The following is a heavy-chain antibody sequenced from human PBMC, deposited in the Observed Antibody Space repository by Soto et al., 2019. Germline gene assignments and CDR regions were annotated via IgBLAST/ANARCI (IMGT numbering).Heavy chain of an antibody. J-gene: IGHJ4*02. CDR3: ARDSGSGSYYNPIPFDY. Sequence: GGSLRLSCAASGLTFSSYGMHWVRQAPGKGLEWVAVISNDGSNKYYADSVKGRFTISRDNSKNTLYLQMNSLRAEDTAVYYCARDSGSGSYYNPIPFDYWGQGTLVTVSS. D-gene: IGHD3-10*01. CDR2: ISNDGSNK. V-gene: IGHV3-30*03. CDR1: GLTFSSYG.